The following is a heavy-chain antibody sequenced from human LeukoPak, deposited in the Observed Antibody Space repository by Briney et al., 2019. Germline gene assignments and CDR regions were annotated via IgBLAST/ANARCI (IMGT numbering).Heavy chain of an antibody. V-gene: IGHV4-34*01. CDR2: INHSGST. CDR3: ARGVTMVRGVITDYYYYYYMDV. D-gene: IGHD3-10*01. J-gene: IGHJ6*03. Sequence: SETLSLTCAVYGGSFSGYYWSWIRQPPGKGLEWIGEINHSGSTNYNPSLKSRVTISVDTSKNQFSLKLSSVTAADTAVYYCARGVTMVRGVITDYYYYYYMDVWGKGTTVTISS. CDR1: GGSFSGYY.